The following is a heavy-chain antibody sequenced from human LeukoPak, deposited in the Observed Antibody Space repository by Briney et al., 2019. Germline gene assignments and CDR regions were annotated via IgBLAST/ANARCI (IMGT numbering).Heavy chain of an antibody. Sequence: KSGGSLRLSCAASGFTFSNAWMSCVRQAPGKGLEWVGRIKSKTDGGTTDYAAPVKGRFTISRDDSKNTLYLQMNSLKTEDTAVYYCTTGYSSGYPQETWFDPWGQGTLVTVSS. CDR1: GFTFSNAW. CDR2: IKSKTDGGTT. J-gene: IGHJ5*02. CDR3: TTGYSSGYPQETWFDP. V-gene: IGHV3-15*01. D-gene: IGHD3-22*01.